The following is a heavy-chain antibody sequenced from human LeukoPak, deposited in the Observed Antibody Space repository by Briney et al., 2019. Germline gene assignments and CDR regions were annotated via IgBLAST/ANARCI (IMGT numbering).Heavy chain of an antibody. J-gene: IGHJ6*03. V-gene: IGHV1-46*01. CDR1: GYTFTSYY. CDR2: INPSGGST. D-gene: IGHD2-2*01. CDR3: ARDGSLVVPAATYYYYYYMDV. Sequence: GASVKVSCKASGYTFTSYYMHWVRQAPGQGLEWMGIINPSGGSTSYAQKFQGRVTMTRDMSTSTVYMELSSLRSEDTAVYYCARDGSLVVPAATYYYYYYMDVWGKGTTVTVSS.